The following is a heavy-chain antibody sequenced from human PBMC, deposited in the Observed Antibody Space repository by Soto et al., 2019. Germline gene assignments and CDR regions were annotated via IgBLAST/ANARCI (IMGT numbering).Heavy chain of an antibody. V-gene: IGHV1-3*01. CDR3: ARGIATGQLDP. J-gene: IGHJ5*02. D-gene: IGHD2-21*01. CDR1: GYTFTRYT. Sequence: QVQLVQSGAEVKKPGASVKISCKASGYTFTRYTMNWVHQAPGQRLEWMGWINPDNGNTKSSQKFQDRVIITRDTSASTAYMDLSSLGSEDTAVYYCARGIATGQLDPWGQGTLVTVSS. CDR2: INPDNGNT.